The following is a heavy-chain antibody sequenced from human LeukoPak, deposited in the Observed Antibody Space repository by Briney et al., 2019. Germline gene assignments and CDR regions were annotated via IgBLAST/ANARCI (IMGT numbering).Heavy chain of an antibody. CDR1: GGAISSYY. CDR2: IYYSGST. D-gene: IGHD6-13*01. CDR3: ASFSIAAAVYFDY. V-gene: IGHV4-59*01. Sequence: SETLSLTCTVSGGAISSYYWSWIRHPPGKGLEWIGYIYYSGSTNYNPSLKSRVTISVDTSKNQFSPKLSSVTAADTAVYYCASFSIAAAVYFDYWGQGTLVTVSS. J-gene: IGHJ4*02.